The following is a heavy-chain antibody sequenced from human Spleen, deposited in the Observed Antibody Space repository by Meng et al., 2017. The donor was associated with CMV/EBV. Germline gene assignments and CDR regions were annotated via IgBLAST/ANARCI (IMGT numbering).Heavy chain of an antibody. Sequence: KVPCKASGGTLSSYAISRVRQAPGQGLEWIGGIIPIFGTANYAQKFQGRVTITTDESTSTAYMELSSLRSEDTAVYYCARGLGYSSSWGQGTLVTVSS. D-gene: IGHD6-13*01. CDR2: IIPIFGTA. J-gene: IGHJ4*02. CDR3: ARGLGYSSS. V-gene: IGHV1-69*05. CDR1: GGTLSSYA.